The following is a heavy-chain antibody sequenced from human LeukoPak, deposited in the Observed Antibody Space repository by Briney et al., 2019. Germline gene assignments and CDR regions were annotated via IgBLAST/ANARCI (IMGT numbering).Heavy chain of an antibody. CDR1: GGSFSGYY. D-gene: IGHD3-22*01. V-gene: IGHV4-34*01. CDR2: INHSGST. J-gene: IGHJ4*02. Sequence: SETLSLTCAVYGGSFSGYYWSWIRQPPGKGLEWIGEINHSGSTNYNPSLKSRVTISVDTSKNQFSLKLSSVTAADTAVHYCAREGSSGYYYYWGQGTLVTVSS. CDR3: AREGSSGYYYY.